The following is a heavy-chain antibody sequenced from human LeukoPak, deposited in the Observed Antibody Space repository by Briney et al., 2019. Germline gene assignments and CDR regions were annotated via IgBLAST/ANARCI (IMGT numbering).Heavy chain of an antibody. CDR1: GGTFSSYA. J-gene: IGHJ4*02. CDR3: ARQGVDTAMAFGY. V-gene: IGHV1-69*06. CDR2: IIPIFGTA. Sequence: SVKVSCKASGGTFSSYAISWVRQAPGQGLEWMGGIIPIFGTANYAQKFQGRVTITADKSTSTAYMELSSLRSEDTAVYYCARQGVDTAMAFGYWGQGTLVTVSS. D-gene: IGHD5-18*01.